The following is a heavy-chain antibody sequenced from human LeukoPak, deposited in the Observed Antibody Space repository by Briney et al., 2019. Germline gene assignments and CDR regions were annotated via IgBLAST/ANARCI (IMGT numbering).Heavy chain of an antibody. Sequence: GGSLRLSCAASGFTVSSNYMSWVRQAPGKGLEWVSVIYSGGSTYYADSVKGRFTISRDNSKNTLYLQMNSLRAEDTAVYYCARAYSSSWYYYYNYMDVWGKGTTVTVSS. D-gene: IGHD6-13*01. CDR1: GFTVSSNY. J-gene: IGHJ6*03. V-gene: IGHV3-53*01. CDR2: IYSGGST. CDR3: ARAYSSSWYYYYNYMDV.